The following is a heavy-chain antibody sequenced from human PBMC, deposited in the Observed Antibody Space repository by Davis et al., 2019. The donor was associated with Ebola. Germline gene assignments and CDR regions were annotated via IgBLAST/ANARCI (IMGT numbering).Heavy chain of an antibody. J-gene: IGHJ6*02. CDR1: GYTFTNYY. CDR2: INPSAGYT. CDR3: ARDGPDYYGLDV. V-gene: IGHV1-46*01. Sequence: SVKVSCKAFGYTFTNYYLHWVRQAPGQGLEWMGVINPSAGYTNYAQKFQGRVTITRDTSTSTVYMEVRRLRSEDTAVYYCARDGPDYYGLDVWGQGTAVTVSS.